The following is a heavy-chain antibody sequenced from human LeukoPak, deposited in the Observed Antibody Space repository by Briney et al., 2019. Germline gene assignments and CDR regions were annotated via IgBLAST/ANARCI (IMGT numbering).Heavy chain of an antibody. CDR1: GGTFSSYA. Sequence: SVKVSCKASGGTFSSYAISWVRQAPGQGLEWIGRIIPIFGTANYAQKFQGRVTITTDESTSTAYMELSSLRSEDTAVYYCARDLAARPLGYYYYYMDVWGKGTTVTVSS. CDR2: IIPIFGTA. J-gene: IGHJ6*03. CDR3: ARDLAARPLGYYYYYMDV. D-gene: IGHD6-6*01. V-gene: IGHV1-69*05.